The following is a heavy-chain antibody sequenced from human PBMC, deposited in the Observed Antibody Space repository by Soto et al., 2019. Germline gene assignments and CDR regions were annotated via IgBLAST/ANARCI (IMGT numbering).Heavy chain of an antibody. V-gene: IGHV3-23*01. J-gene: IGHJ6*02. CDR1: GFTFSNDA. CDR2: ISGSGLYT. Sequence: EVQLLDSGGGLVQPGGSLILSCAGSGFTFSNDAMSWVRQPPGKGLEWVSGISGSGLYTYYADSVKGRFTISRDNSKNTLFLQMNSLRADDTAVYYCAKDPRGVAGWSQGTTVTVSS. D-gene: IGHD3-10*01. CDR3: AKDPRGVAG.